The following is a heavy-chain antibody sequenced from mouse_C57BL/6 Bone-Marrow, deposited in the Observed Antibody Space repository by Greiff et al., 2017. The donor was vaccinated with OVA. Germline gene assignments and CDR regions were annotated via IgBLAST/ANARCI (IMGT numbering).Heavy chain of an antibody. CDR3: ARSIYYGYDDY. CDR1: GFTFSSYG. D-gene: IGHD2-2*01. CDR2: ISSGGSYT. Sequence: EVKLVESGGDLVKPGGSLKLSCAASGFTFSSYGMSWVRQTPDKRLEWVATISSGGSYTYYPDSVKGRFTISRDNAKNTLYLQMSSLKSEDTAMYYGARSIYYGYDDYWGQGTTLTVSS. V-gene: IGHV5-6*01. J-gene: IGHJ2*01.